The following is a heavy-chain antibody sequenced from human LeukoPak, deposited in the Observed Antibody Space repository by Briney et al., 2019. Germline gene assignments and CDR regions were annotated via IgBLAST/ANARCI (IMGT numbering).Heavy chain of an antibody. CDR1: GFTFSSYS. CDR3: AKLRYGYSSGQPDY. V-gene: IGHV3-21*04. J-gene: IGHJ4*02. D-gene: IGHD6-19*01. CDR2: ISSSSSYI. Sequence: GGSLRLSCAASGFTFSSYSMNWVRQAPGKGLEWVSSISSSSSYIYYADSVKGRFTISRDNAKNSLYLQMNSLRAEDTAVYYCAKLRYGYSSGQPDYWGQGTLVTVSS.